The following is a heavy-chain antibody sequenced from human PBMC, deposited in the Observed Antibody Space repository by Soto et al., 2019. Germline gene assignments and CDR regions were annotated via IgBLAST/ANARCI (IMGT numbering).Heavy chain of an antibody. CDR3: ARTAAAGKYYNGMDV. Sequence: PGESLKISCKGSGYSFTNYWIGLARQRHGKGLEWMGIIYPGDSDTRYSPSFQGQVTISADKSISTAYLQWSSLKASDTAMYYCARTAAAGKYYNGMDVWGQGTTVTVSS. CDR1: GYSFTNYW. CDR2: IYPGDSDT. V-gene: IGHV5-51*01. D-gene: IGHD6-13*01. J-gene: IGHJ6*02.